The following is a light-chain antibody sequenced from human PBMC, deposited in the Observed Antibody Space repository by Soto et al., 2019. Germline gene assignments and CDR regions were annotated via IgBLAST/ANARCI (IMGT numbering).Light chain of an antibody. Sequence: QSVLTQPPSASGSPGQSVTISCTGSSSDVGGYNYVSWYQHHPGKAPKLMIYEVSEWPSGVPDRFSGSKSGNTASLTVSGLQADDEADYYCSSYAGSNNLVFGGGTKLTVL. V-gene: IGLV2-8*01. CDR3: SSYAGSNNLV. CDR2: EVS. J-gene: IGLJ2*01. CDR1: SSDVGGYNY.